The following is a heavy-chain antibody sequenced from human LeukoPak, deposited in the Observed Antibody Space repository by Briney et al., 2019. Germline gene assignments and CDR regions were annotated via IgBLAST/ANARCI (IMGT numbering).Heavy chain of an antibody. CDR1: GFTFSSYW. CDR3: AREGCSGGSCYHNWFDP. V-gene: IGHV3-7*01. J-gene: IGHJ5*02. CDR2: INQDGSEK. D-gene: IGHD2-15*01. Sequence: PGGSLRLSCAASGFTFSSYWMSWVRQAPGKGLEWVANINQDGSEKYYADSVKGRFTISRDNAKNSLYLQMNSLRAEDTAVYYCAREGCSGGSCYHNWFDPWGQGTLVTVSS.